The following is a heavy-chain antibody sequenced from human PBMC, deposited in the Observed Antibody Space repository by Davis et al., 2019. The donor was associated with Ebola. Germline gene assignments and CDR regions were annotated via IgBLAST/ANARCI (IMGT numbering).Heavy chain of an antibody. CDR3: AKNWDY. J-gene: IGHJ4*02. CDR2: IWADESNE. CDR1: GFTFTAYA. D-gene: IGHD1-1*01. V-gene: IGHV3-33*03. Sequence: PGGSLRLSCAASGFTFTAYAIHWVRQAPGKGLEWVAAIWADESNEYYTDSVKGRFTISRDNSKNTLHLQMNSLRAEDTALYYCAKNWDYWGQGTLVTVSS.